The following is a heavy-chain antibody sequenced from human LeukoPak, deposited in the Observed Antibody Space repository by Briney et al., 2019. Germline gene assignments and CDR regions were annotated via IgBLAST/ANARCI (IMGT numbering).Heavy chain of an antibody. CDR2: MNPNSGNA. CDR3: GRPLQRGSWTQRALDY. D-gene: IGHD3-10*01. V-gene: IGHV1-8*01. Sequence: ASVTVSCTASGYTFTSYDISWVRQATGQGLEWMGWMNPNSGNAGYAQRFQGRVTMTRNNSISTAYMELTSLRSEDTAVYYCGRPLQRGSWTQRALDYWGQGTLVTVSS. J-gene: IGHJ4*02. CDR1: GYTFTSYD.